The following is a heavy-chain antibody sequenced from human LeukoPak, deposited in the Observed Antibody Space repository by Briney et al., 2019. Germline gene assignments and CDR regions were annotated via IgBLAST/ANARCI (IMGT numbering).Heavy chain of an antibody. Sequence: SETLSLTCTVSGGSISSSSYYWGWIRQPPGKGLEWMGSIYYSGSTYYNPSLKSRVTISVDTSKNQFSLKLSSVTAADTAVYYCARDSSGWGLNWFDPWGQGTLVTVSS. V-gene: IGHV4-39*07. J-gene: IGHJ5*02. CDR1: GGSISSSSYY. CDR3: ARDSSGWGLNWFDP. CDR2: IYYSGST. D-gene: IGHD6-19*01.